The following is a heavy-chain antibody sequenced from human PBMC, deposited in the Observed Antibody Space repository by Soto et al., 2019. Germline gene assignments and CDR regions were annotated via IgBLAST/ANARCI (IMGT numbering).Heavy chain of an antibody. V-gene: IGHV3-23*01. J-gene: IGHJ4*02. CDR1: GFTFSNYA. CDR2: GISAST. D-gene: IGHD2-2*01. CDR3: ARRLYSTNWYYFDY. Sequence: EVQLLESGGGLVQPGASLRLSCAASGFTFSNYAMTWVRQAPGKGLEWVSGISASTYYADSVKGRFTISRDYSRNTLYSQMNSLRAEDTAVYYCARRLYSTNWYYFDYWGQGALVTVYS.